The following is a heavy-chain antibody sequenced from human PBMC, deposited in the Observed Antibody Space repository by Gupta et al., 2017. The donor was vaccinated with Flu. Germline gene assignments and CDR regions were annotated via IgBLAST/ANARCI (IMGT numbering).Heavy chain of an antibody. CDR3: ARTWNARRDSFDI. Sequence: SSYSMTGVLQAQGRGLQWFSAFISSSRYTFYADSLRGRVTISGDNARNSLSLRMSSLRAEDTAIYYCARTWNARRDSFDIWGHGTMLTVAS. CDR1: SSYS. V-gene: IGHV3-21*01. CDR2: FISSSRYT. D-gene: IGHD1-1*01. J-gene: IGHJ3*02.